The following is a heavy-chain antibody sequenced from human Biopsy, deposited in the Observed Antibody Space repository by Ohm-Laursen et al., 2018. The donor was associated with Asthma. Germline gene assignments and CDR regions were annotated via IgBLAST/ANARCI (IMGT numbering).Heavy chain of an antibody. CDR3: ARGYSGSDRIVYYYSGLEV. V-gene: IGHV1-69*13. Sequence: SVKVSCKASGYNFISFAIHWVRQAPGQRLEWMGGLIPVLGTPDHAQMFEGRVTITADESTSTAYMELSSLSSEDTAVCYCARGYSGSDRIVYYYSGLEVWGQGTTVTVSS. CDR2: LIPVLGTP. D-gene: IGHD5-12*01. CDR1: GYNFISFA. J-gene: IGHJ6*02.